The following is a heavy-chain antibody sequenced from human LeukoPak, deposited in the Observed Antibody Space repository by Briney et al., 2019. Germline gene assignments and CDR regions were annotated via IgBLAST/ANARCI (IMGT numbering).Heavy chain of an antibody. CDR2: ISASGGST. V-gene: IGHV3-23*01. CDR1: GFTFSSYA. D-gene: IGHD5-24*01. CDR3: AEAGRWLQTTPFDP. Sequence: GGSLRLSCAASGFTFSSYAMSWVRQAPGKGLDWVSAISASGGSTYYADSVKGRFTISRDNSKNTLSLQMNSLRAEDTAVYYCAEAGRWLQTTPFDPWGQGTLVTVSS. J-gene: IGHJ5*02.